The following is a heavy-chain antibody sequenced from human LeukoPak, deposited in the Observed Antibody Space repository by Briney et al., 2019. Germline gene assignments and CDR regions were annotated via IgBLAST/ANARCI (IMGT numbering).Heavy chain of an antibody. V-gene: IGHV4-59*01. CDR1: GGSISSYY. D-gene: IGHD6-6*01. Sequence: SETLSLTCTVSGGSISSYYWSWIRQPPGKGLEWIGYISYSGSTNYNPSLESRVAISVDTSKSQFSLKLSSVTAADTAIYYCASGIVPDYYYYYMDVWGKGTTVTVSS. J-gene: IGHJ6*03. CDR2: ISYSGST. CDR3: ASGIVPDYYYYYMDV.